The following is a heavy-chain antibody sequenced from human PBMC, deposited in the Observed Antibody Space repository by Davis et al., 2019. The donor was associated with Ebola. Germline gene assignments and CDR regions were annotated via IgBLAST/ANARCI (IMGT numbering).Heavy chain of an antibody. CDR3: ARYPRYFDWLLSGYYGMDV. CDR2: INHSGST. V-gene: IGHV4-39*07. J-gene: IGHJ6*02. D-gene: IGHD3-9*01. CDR1: GGSISSSSYY. Sequence: SETLSLTCTVSGGSISSSSYYWGWIRQPPGKGLEWIGEINHSGSTNYNPSLKSRVTISVDTSKNQFSLKLSSVTAADTAVYYCARYPRYFDWLLSGYYGMDVWGQGTTVTVSS.